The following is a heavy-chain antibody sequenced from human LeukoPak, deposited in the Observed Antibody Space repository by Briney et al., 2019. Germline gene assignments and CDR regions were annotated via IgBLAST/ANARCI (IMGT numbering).Heavy chain of an antibody. CDR3: AKPGGYDILGREFYYFDY. D-gene: IGHD3-9*01. Sequence: PGGSLRLSCAASGFTFSSYAMSWVRQAPGKGLEWVSAISGSGGSTYYADSVKGRFTISRDNSKNTLYLQMNSLRAEDTAVYYCAKPGGYDILGREFYYFDYWGQGTLVTVSS. J-gene: IGHJ4*02. V-gene: IGHV3-23*01. CDR1: GFTFSSYA. CDR2: ISGSGGST.